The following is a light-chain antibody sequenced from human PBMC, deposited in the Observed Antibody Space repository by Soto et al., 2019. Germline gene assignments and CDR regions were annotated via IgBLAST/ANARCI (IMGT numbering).Light chain of an antibody. J-gene: IGKJ1*01. CDR1: QNVNTN. V-gene: IGKV3-15*01. CDR2: GAS. CDR3: QQYNNWPPWT. Sequence: EIVITPSPATLSVSPRERDTLSCRASQNVNTNLAWYQQRPGQVPRLLIYGASTRATAIPARFSGSGSGTEFTLTISSLQSEDFAVYYCQQYNNWPPWTFGQGTKVDIK.